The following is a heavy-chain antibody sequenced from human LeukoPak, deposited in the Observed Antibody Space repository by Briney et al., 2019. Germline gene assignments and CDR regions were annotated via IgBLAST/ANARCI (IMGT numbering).Heavy chain of an antibody. J-gene: IGHJ4*02. V-gene: IGHV1-2*02. Sequence: EASVKVSCKTSGYAFTGHYMHWVRQTPGQGPEWVGWINTDSGYTNYAQNFQGRVTMTTDTSISAAYMELSRLRSDDTAVYYCARESGLTTITSGGSDYWGQGTLVTVSS. CDR2: INTDSGYT. CDR3: ARESGLTTITSGGSDY. D-gene: IGHD1-26*01. CDR1: GYAFTGHY.